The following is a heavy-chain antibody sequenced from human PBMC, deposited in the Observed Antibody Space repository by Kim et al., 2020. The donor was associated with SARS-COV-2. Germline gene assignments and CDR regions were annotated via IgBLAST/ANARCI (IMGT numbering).Heavy chain of an antibody. J-gene: IGHJ6*02. V-gene: IGHV7-4-1*02. CDR3: ARNSRGAYYGSGSYYNLLGYYYYYGMDV. CDR1: GYTFTSYA. D-gene: IGHD3-10*01. CDR2: INTNTGNP. Sequence: ASVKVSCKASGYTFTSYAMNWVRQAPGQGLEWMGWINTNTGNPTYAQGFTGRFVFSLDTSVSTAYLQISSLKAEDTAVYYCARNSRGAYYGSGSYYNLLGYYYYYGMDVWGQGTTVTVSS.